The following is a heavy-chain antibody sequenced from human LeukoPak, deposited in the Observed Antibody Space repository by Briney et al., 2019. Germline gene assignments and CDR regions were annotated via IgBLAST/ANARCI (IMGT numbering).Heavy chain of an antibody. D-gene: IGHD3-10*01. CDR1: GYTFTGSY. CDR2: INLNSGDT. CDR3: ARGTYGFDY. Sequence: ASVKVSCKASGYTFTGSYIHWVRQAAGQGLEWMGRINLNSGDTNYAQKFQGRVTMTRDTSITTAYMEVSRLRSDDTAVYYCARGTYGFDYWGQGTLVTVSS. J-gene: IGHJ4*02. V-gene: IGHV1-2*06.